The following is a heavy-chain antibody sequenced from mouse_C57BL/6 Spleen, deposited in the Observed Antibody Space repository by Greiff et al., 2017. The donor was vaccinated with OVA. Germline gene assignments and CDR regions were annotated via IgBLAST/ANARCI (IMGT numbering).Heavy chain of an antibody. J-gene: IGHJ4*01. CDR3: ARGGAYNEVDY. V-gene: IGHV14-2*01. Sequence: VQLQQSGAELVKPGASVKLSCTASGFNIKDYYMHWVKQRTEQGLEWIGRIDPEDGDTKYAPKFQGKATITADTSSNTAYLQLSSLTSEDAAVDYCARGGAYNEVDYWGQGTSVTVSS. CDR1: GFNIKDYY. CDR2: IDPEDGDT. D-gene: IGHD2-10*01.